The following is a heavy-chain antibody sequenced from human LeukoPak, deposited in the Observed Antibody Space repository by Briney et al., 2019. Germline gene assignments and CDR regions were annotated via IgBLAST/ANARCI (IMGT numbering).Heavy chain of an antibody. CDR1: GGSISSSSYY. CDR2: VYYTGST. CDR3: ARQSARTPRGGGCFDN. V-gene: IGHV4-39*01. J-gene: IGHJ4*02. D-gene: IGHD3-16*01. Sequence: SETLSLTCTVSGGSISSSSYYWGWIRQPPGKGLEWIATVYYTGSTYYNPSLKSRVTISVDTPENQFSLKLSSVTAADTAVYYCARQSARTPRGGGCFDNWGQGTLVTVSS.